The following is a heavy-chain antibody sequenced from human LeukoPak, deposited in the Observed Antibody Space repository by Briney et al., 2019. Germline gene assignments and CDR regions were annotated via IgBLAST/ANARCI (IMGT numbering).Heavy chain of an antibody. V-gene: IGHV1-24*01. J-gene: IGHJ4*02. D-gene: IGHD1-26*01. CDR2: FDPEDGET. Sequence: ASVKVSCKXSGYTLTELSMHWVRQAPGKGLEWMGGFDPEDGETIYAQKFQGRVTMTEDTSTDTAYMELSSLRSEDTAVYYCATGVSFALGAYYFDYWGQGTLVTVSS. CDR1: GYTLTELS. CDR3: ATGVSFALGAYYFDY.